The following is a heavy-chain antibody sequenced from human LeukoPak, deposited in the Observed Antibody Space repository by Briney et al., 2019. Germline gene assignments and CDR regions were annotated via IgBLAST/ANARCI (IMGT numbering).Heavy chain of an antibody. Sequence: PSETLSLTCAVYGGSFSGYYWSWIRQPPGKGLEWIGEINHSGSTNYNPSLKSRVTISVDTSKNQFSLKLSSVTAADTAVYYCARGNRPYGEHEASDIWGHGTTVTVSP. CDR3: ARGNRPYGEHEASDI. CDR2: INHSGST. D-gene: IGHD3-10*01. V-gene: IGHV4-34*01. J-gene: IGHJ3*02. CDR1: GGSFSGYY.